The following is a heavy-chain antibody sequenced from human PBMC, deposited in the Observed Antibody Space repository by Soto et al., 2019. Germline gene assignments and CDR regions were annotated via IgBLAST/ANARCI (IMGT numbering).Heavy chain of an antibody. V-gene: IGHV3-23*01. CDR3: AKGRCSGGACSYTFDI. CDR1: GFTFSSYT. CDR2: VSGSGGST. Sequence: EVQLLDSGGGLVQPGGSLRLSCAASGFTFSSYTMNWVRQAPGKGLEWVSAVSGSGGSTTYADSVKGRFTISRDNSKNTLYLQMNSPRAEDTAAYYCAKGRCSGGACSYTFDIWGQGTMLTVSS. D-gene: IGHD2-15*01. J-gene: IGHJ3*02.